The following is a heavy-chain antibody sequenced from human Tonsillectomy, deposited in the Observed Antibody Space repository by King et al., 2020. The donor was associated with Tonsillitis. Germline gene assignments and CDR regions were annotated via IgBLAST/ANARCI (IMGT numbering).Heavy chain of an antibody. D-gene: IGHD6-6*01. CDR3: VKSIDSSSWGVPQTAFDY. V-gene: IGHV3-9*01. J-gene: IGHJ4*02. Sequence: VQLVESGGGLVQPGRSLRLSCAASGFTFDDYGMHWVRQGPGKGLEWVSSISWNSGIIDCADSVKGRFTISRDNTKNYLYLQMNSLSAADTALYYCVKSIDSSSWGVPQTAFDYWGQGTKVIVSS. CDR2: ISWNSGII. CDR1: GFTFDDYG.